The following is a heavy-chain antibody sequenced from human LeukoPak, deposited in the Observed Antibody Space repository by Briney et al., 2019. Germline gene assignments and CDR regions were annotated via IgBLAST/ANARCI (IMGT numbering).Heavy chain of an antibody. CDR1: GGSISSSSYY. CDR3: ARDVLLEPNLVGATSNY. V-gene: IGHV4-39*07. CDR2: IYYSGST. D-gene: IGHD1-26*01. Sequence: SETLSFTCTVSGGSISSSSYYWGWIRQPPGKGLEGIGGIYYSGSTYYNPSLKSRVTISVDTSKNQFSLKLSSVTAADTAVYYCARDVLLEPNLVGATSNYWGQGTLVTVSS. J-gene: IGHJ4*02.